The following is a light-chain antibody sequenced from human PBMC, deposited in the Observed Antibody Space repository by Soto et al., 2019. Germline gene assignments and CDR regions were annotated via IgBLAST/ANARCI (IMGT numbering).Light chain of an antibody. CDR2: GAS. V-gene: IGKV3-15*01. Sequence: EIAMTQSPATLSVSPGEGATLSCRASQSVSSNLAWYQQKPGQAPRLLIYGASTGATGIPARFSGSGSGTDFTLTISSLEPEDSAVYYCQQHLGRHTFGQGTKVDIK. CDR3: QQHLGRHT. J-gene: IGKJ1*01. CDR1: QSVSSN.